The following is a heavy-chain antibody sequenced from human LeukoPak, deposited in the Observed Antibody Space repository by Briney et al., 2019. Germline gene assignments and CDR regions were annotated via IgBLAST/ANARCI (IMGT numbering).Heavy chain of an antibody. D-gene: IGHD5-18*01. CDR2: IYYTGNT. Sequence: SETLSLTCTVSGVSISSSNSYWGWIRQPPGKGLEWIGSIYYTGNTYYNASLKSRVTISIDTSKNQISLRLTSVTAADTAVYYCARDLSGGRYSYGPIDYWGQGTLVTVSS. CDR1: GVSISSSNSY. J-gene: IGHJ4*02. V-gene: IGHV4-39*07. CDR3: ARDLSGGRYSYGPIDY.